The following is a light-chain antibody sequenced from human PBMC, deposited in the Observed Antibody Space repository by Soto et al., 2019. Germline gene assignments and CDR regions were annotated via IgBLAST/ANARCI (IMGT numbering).Light chain of an antibody. Sequence: EIVLTQSPATLSLFPGEGATLSCRASQSVGSYLAWYQQKPGQAPRLLIYDASTRATGIPARFSGSGSGTDFTLTISSLEPEDFAIYYCQQRSDWITFGQGTRLEIE. J-gene: IGKJ5*01. V-gene: IGKV3-11*01. CDR1: QSVGSY. CDR3: QQRSDWIT. CDR2: DAS.